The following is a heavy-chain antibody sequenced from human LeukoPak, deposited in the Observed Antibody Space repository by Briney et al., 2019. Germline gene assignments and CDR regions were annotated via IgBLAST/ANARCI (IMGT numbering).Heavy chain of an antibody. V-gene: IGHV4-34*01. D-gene: IGHD6-19*01. CDR2: INHSGGT. CDR3: ARGQYSSGWYQY. Sequence: SETLSLTCAVYGGSFSGYYWSWIRQPPGKGLEWIGEINHSGGTNYNPSLKSRVTISVDTSKNQFSLKLSSVTAADTAVYYCARGQYSSGWYQYWGQGTLVTVSS. J-gene: IGHJ4*02. CDR1: GGSFSGYY.